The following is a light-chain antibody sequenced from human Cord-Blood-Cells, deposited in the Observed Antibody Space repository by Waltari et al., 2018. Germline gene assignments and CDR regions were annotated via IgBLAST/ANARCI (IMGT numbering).Light chain of an antibody. J-gene: IGKJ1*01. CDR3: QQYYSTPWT. V-gene: IGKV4-1*01. Sequence: DIVMTQSPDSLAVSLGERATINCKSSQSVLYSSNNKNYLAWYQQKPGQPHKLLIYWASTRESGVPDRFSGSWSGTDFTLTISSLQAEDVAVYYCQQYYSTPWTFGQGTKVEIK. CDR1: QSVLYSSNNKNY. CDR2: WAS.